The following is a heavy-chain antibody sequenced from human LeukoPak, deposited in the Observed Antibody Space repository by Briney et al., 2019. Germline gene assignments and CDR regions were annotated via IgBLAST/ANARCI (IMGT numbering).Heavy chain of an antibody. V-gene: IGHV3-21*01. Sequence: GGSLRLSCAASGLTFNTYSMNWVRQAPGKGLEWVSSISSSSDYIYYADSMKGRFTISRDNAKHSLYLQMNSLRPGDTAVYYCARGGKAAAADVLDIWGQGTMVTVSS. CDR3: ARGGKAAAADVLDI. D-gene: IGHD6-13*01. J-gene: IGHJ3*02. CDR2: ISSSSDYI. CDR1: GLTFNTYS.